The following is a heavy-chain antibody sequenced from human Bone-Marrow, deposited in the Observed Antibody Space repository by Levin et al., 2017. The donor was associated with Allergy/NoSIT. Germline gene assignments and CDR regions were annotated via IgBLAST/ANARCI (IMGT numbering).Heavy chain of an antibody. CDR2: ISYDGSNK. CDR3: ARDPDYYGSGRYAFDI. Sequence: GGSLRLSCAASGFTFSSYAMHWVRQAPGKGLEWVAVISYDGSNKYYADSVKGRFTISRDNSKNTLYLQMNSLRAEDTAVYYCARDPDYYGSGRYAFDIWGQGTMVTVSS. D-gene: IGHD3-10*01. CDR1: GFTFSSYA. V-gene: IGHV3-30-3*01. J-gene: IGHJ3*02.